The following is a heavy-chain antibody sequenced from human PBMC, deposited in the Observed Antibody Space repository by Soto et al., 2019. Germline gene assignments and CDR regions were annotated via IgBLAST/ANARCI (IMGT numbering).Heavy chain of an antibody. CDR3: ARVGAAQFDY. CDR2: IIPIFGTA. Sequence: ASVKVSCKASGGTFSSYAIGWVRQAPGQGLEWMGGIIPIFGTANYAQKFQGRVTITADESTSTAYMELSSLRSEDTAVYYCARVGAAQFDYWGPGTLVTVSS. J-gene: IGHJ4*02. V-gene: IGHV1-69*13. CDR1: GGTFSSYA. D-gene: IGHD2-15*01.